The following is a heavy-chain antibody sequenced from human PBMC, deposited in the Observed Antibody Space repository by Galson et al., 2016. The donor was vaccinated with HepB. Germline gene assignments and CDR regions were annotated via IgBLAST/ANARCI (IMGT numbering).Heavy chain of an antibody. CDR2: ISFEGSNE. CDR3: AKDRTRGTIAATASRSGMDV. CDR1: GFTFRTHG. Sequence: SLRLSCAASGFTFRTHGLNWVRQAPGKGLEWVAVISFEGSNEHYAESVKGRFTISRDNSKNTLFLQMNSLRTEDTAVYFCAKDRTRGTIAATASRSGMDVWGQGTTVTVSS. D-gene: IGHD6-13*01. J-gene: IGHJ6*02. V-gene: IGHV3-30*18.